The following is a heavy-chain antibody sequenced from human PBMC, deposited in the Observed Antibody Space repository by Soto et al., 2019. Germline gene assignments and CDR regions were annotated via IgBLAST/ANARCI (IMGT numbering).Heavy chain of an antibody. CDR1: GGSISSYY. CDR2: IYYSGST. Sequence: TSETLSLTCTVSGGSISSYYWSWIRQPPGKGLEWIGYIYYSGSTNYNPSLKSRVTISVDTSKNQFSLKLSSVTAADTAVYYCARSPKYCSSTSCPGFDYWGQGTLVTVSS. CDR3: ARSPKYCSSTSCPGFDY. D-gene: IGHD2-2*01. V-gene: IGHV4-59*08. J-gene: IGHJ4*02.